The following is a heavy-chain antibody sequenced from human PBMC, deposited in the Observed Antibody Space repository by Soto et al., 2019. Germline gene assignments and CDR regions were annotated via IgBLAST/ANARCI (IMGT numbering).Heavy chain of an antibody. CDR2: IIPVFGTA. D-gene: IGHD1-26*01. CDR3: ARDRWGSYSFDS. V-gene: IGHV1-69*01. J-gene: IGHJ5*01. CDR1: GGVFRNYA. Sequence: QVQLVQSGAEVKKPGSSVKVSCKASGGVFRNYAINWVRQAPGQGLEWMGGIIPVFGTADYPQKFQGRVTITADESTTTAYMELTNMKTEDTAVYFCARDRWGSYSFDSWGQGTLVPVAS.